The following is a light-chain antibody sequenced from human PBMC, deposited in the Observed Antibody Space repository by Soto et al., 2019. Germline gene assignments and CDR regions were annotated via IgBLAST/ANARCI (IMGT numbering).Light chain of an antibody. Sequence: SYELTQPSSVSVSPGQTARITCSGDVLAKKYARWFQQKPGQAPVLVIYKDSERPSGIPERFSGSSSGTTVTLTISGAQVEDEADYYCYSAAVVVFGGGTKPPS. CDR2: KDS. CDR1: VLAKKY. CDR3: YSAAVVV. J-gene: IGLJ2*01. V-gene: IGLV3-27*01.